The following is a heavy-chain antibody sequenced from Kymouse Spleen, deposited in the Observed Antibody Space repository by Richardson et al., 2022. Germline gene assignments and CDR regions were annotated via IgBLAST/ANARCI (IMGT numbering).Heavy chain of an antibody. D-gene: IGHD6-6*01. Sequence: QVQLQQWGAGLLKPSETLSLTCAVYGGSFSGYYWSWIRQPPGKGLEWIGEINHSGSTNYNPSLKSRVTISVDTSKNQFSLKLSSVTAADTAVYYCARRRRIAARFDYWGQGTLVTVSS. J-gene: IGHJ4*02. CDR3: ARRRRIAARFDY. CDR1: GGSFSGYY. CDR2: INHSGST. V-gene: IGHV4-34*01.